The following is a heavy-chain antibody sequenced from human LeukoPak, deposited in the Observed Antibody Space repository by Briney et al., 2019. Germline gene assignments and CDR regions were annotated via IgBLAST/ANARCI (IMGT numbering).Heavy chain of an antibody. V-gene: IGHV3-23*01. J-gene: IGHJ4*02. D-gene: IGHD5-12*01. Sequence: GSLRLSCAASGFTFSSYAMSWVRQAPGKGLEWVLAISGSGGSTYYADSVKGRFTISRDNSKNTLYLQMNSLRAEDTAVYYCAKDLNSGYDFDYWGQGTLVTVSS. CDR3: AKDLNSGYDFDY. CDR2: ISGSGGST. CDR1: GFTFSSYA.